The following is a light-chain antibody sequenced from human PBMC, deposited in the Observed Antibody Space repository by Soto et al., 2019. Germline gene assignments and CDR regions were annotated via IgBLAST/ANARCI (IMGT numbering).Light chain of an antibody. V-gene: IGKV3-20*01. CDR2: GAA. CDR1: KSVSRSY. Sequence: EIAFTKSAGALSLSPGERATLFCGASKSVSRSYLAWYQQKTGQAPRLLIYGAATRANGIPDRFSGSGSGTEFTLTISRLEPEDFVVYYCHQYGNSPRTFGQGTKVEIK. J-gene: IGKJ1*01. CDR3: HQYGNSPRT.